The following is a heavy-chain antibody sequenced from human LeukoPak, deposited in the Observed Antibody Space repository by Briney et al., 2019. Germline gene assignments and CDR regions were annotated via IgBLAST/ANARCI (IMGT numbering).Heavy chain of an antibody. J-gene: IGHJ4*02. Sequence: ASVEVSCKASGYTFTSYGISWVRQAPGQGLEWMGWISAYDGNTNYAQKLQGRVTMTTDTSTSTAYMELRSLRSDDTAVYYCARMELPYYFDYWGQGTLVTVSS. CDR1: GYTFTSYG. CDR3: ARMELPYYFDY. V-gene: IGHV1-18*01. D-gene: IGHD1-26*01. CDR2: ISAYDGNT.